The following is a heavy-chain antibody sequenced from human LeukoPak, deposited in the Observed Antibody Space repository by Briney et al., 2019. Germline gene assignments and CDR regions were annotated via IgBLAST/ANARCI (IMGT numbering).Heavy chain of an antibody. CDR2: ISDDGNDE. V-gene: IGHV3-33*05. CDR3: ARRAI. CDR1: GFSFSGYG. Sequence: PGGSLRLSCAASGFSFSGYGMHWVRQAPGKGLEWVAVISDDGNDEYHADSVKGRFTISRDNAKNTLYLQMNSLRAEDTAAYYCARRAIWGQGTLVTVSS. J-gene: IGHJ4*02.